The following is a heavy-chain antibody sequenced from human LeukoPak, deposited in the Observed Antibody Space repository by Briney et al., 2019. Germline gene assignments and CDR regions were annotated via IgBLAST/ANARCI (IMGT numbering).Heavy chain of an antibody. CDR1: GFIFSSYD. CDR3: ARSRDVYANFDY. CDR2: ISRSSSTI. D-gene: IGHD5-24*01. Sequence: GGSLRLSCAASGFIFSSYDMNWVRQVPGKGLEWVSYISRSSSTIYHAESVEGRLTISRDNAKNSLYLQMNSLRAEDTAVYYCARSRDVYANFDYWGPGTLVTVSS. J-gene: IGHJ4*02. V-gene: IGHV3-48*01.